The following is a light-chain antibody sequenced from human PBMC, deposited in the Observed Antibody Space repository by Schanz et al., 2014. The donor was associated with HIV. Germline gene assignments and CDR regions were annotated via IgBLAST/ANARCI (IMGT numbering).Light chain of an antibody. CDR3: ALCVAYNTCV. V-gene: IGLV2-14*03. Sequence: QSALTQPASVSGSPGQSITISCAGASTDVDYYYYISWYQQHPGGAPKLVCYDVSIRPSGVSDRFSGSKSGNTASLTISGLQAEDEADYYCALCVAYNTCVFGGGTKLTVL. CDR2: DVS. J-gene: IGLJ2*01. CDR1: STDVDYYYY.